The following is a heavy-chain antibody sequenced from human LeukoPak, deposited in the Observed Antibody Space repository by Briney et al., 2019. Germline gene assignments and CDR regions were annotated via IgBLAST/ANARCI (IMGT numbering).Heavy chain of an antibody. V-gene: IGHV3-21*01. D-gene: IGHD3-3*01. J-gene: IGHJ4*02. CDR1: GFTFSSYS. CDR2: ISSSSSYI. Sequence: PGGSLRLSCAASGFTFSSYSMNWVRQAPGKGLEWVSSISSSSSYIYYADSVKGRFTISRDNAKNSLYLQMNSLRAEDTAVHYCARDHTDYDFWSGYPSHVYFDYCGQGTLVTVSS. CDR3: ARDHTDYDFWSGYPSHVYFDY.